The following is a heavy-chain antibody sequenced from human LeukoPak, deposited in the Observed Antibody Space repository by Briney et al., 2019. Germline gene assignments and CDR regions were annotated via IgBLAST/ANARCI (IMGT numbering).Heavy chain of an antibody. CDR3: ARALYYGSSNDY. D-gene: IGHD3-10*01. J-gene: IGHJ4*02. Sequence: SETLSLTCTVSGGSISSGDYYWSWIRQPPGKGLEWIGYIYYSGSTYYNPFLKSRVTISVDTSKNQFSLKLSSVTAADTAVYYCARALYYGSSNDYWGQGTLVTVSS. CDR1: GGSISSGDYY. CDR2: IYYSGST. V-gene: IGHV4-30-4*01.